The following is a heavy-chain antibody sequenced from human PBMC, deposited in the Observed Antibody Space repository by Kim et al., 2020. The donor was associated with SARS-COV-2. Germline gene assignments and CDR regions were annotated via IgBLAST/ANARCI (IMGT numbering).Heavy chain of an antibody. CDR1: GYSISSGYY. D-gene: IGHD3-10*01. V-gene: IGHV4-38-2*02. Sequence: SETLSLTCTVSGYSISSGYYWGWIRQPPGKGLEWIGSIYHSGSTYYNPSLKSRVTISVDTSKNQFSLKLSSVTAADTAVYYCARVGNDGYGTGDWFDP. CDR3: ARVGNDGYGTGDWFDP. CDR2: IYHSGST. J-gene: IGHJ5*02.